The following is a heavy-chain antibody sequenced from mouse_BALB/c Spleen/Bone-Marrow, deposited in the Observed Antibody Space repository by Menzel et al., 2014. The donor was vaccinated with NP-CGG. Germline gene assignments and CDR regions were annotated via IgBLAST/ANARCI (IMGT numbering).Heavy chain of an antibody. D-gene: IGHD2-3*01. Sequence: VQLQQSGPELGKPGASVKMSCKASGYTFSSYVIHWVKQKPGQGLEWIEYINPYNDGTKYNEKFKGKATLTSDKSSSTAYIDLSSLTSEDSAVYYCAREADGYYVGAMDYWGQGTSVTVSS. CDR2: INPYNDGT. J-gene: IGHJ4*01. V-gene: IGHV1-14*01. CDR3: AREADGYYVGAMDY. CDR1: GYTFSSYV.